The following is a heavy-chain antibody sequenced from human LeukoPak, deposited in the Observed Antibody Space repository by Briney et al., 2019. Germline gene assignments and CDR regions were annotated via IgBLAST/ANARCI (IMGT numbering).Heavy chain of an antibody. V-gene: IGHV1-3*01. J-gene: IGHJ5*02. CDR2: VSRANDP. CDR1: GYIFTPHH. CDR3: GKSAPSGFDP. Sequence: GASVKVSCKTSGYIFTPHHIHWMRQAPGQGLELLGWVSRANDPEYSQNFHDRITITRDTSASTVYMELTSLRSEDTAVYYCGKSAPSGFDPWGQGTLVTVSS.